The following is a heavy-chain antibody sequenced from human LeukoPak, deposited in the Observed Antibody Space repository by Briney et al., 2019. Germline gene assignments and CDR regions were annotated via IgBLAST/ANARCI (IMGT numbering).Heavy chain of an antibody. CDR2: IKLDGSEK. D-gene: IGHD2-2*01. CDR1: GFPYSTYW. V-gene: IGHV3-7*05. Sequence: GGSLRLSCEPSGFPYSTYWMSWVRQAPGKGRAGVASIKLDGSEKYYVDSVKGRFTISRDNAMNSLYLQMNSLRAEDTAVYYCARLVVPAAIHYYGMDVGGQGTMVTVS. J-gene: IGHJ6*02. CDR3: ARLVVPAAIHYYGMDV.